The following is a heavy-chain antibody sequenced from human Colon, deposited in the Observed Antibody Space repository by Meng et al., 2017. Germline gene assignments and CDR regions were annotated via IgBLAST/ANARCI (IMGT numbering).Heavy chain of an antibody. CDR1: GDSISSGGYY. CDR3: ARGDTSWVSVFDH. V-gene: IGHV4-31*03. J-gene: IGHJ4*02. D-gene: IGHD6-13*01. CDR2: IYYSGST. Sequence: QVQLQESGPGLVKPSQTLSLTGTVSGDSISSGGYYWTWIRQHSGKGLEWIGYIYYSGSTSYNPSLKSRVSMSVDTSKNQFSLKLNSVTAADTAVYFCARGDTSWVSVFDHWGQGALVTVSS.